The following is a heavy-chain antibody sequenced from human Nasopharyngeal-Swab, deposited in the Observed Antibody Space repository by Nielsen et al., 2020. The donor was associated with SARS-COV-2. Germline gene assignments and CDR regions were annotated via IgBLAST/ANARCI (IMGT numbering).Heavy chain of an antibody. D-gene: IGHD3-3*01. CDR1: AYSIISYD. Sequence: ASVQITCKVSAYSIISYDIHWVRQAAGQGLEWMGWINNYTGTTNYAQKVQGRVTMTTETYTNTAYMELRSLRSDDTAVYYCARNIMDWLDQRGYYYMDVWGKGTTVTVSS. J-gene: IGHJ6*03. V-gene: IGHV1-18*01. CDR3: ARNIMDWLDQRGYYYMDV. CDR2: INNYTGTT.